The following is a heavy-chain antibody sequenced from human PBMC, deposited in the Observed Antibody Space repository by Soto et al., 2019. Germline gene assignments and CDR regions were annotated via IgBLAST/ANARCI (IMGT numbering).Heavy chain of an antibody. CDR2: IYYSGST. Sequence: QVQLQESGPGLVKPSETLSLTCTVSGGSISSYYWSWIRQPPGKGLEWIGYIYYSGSTNYNPSLKRRVTISVDTSKNQFSLKLSSATAADTAVYYCARAWGYYFDYWGQGTLVTVSS. CDR1: GGSISSYY. J-gene: IGHJ4*02. D-gene: IGHD3-16*01. V-gene: IGHV4-59*01. CDR3: ARAWGYYFDY.